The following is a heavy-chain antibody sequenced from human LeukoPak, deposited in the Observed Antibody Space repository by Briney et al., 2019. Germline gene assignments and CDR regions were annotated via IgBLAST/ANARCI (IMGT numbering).Heavy chain of an antibody. CDR1: GGSFSGYY. CDR2: INHSGST. D-gene: IGHD3-10*01. V-gene: IGHV4-34*01. J-gene: IGHJ4*02. CDR3: ARGLGLHYYGSGSSHRPLDY. Sequence: SETLSLTCAVYGGSFSGYYWSWIRQPPGKGLEWIGEINHSGSTNYNPSLKSRVTISVDTSKNQFSLELSSVTAADTAVYYCARGLGLHYYGSGSSHRPLDYWGQGTLVTVSS.